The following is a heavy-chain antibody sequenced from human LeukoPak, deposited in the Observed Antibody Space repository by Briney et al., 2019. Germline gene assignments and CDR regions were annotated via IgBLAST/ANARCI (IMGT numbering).Heavy chain of an antibody. J-gene: IGHJ4*02. CDR1: GGSISSSNW. CDR3: ARGGAPIYGDPSHFDY. D-gene: IGHD4-17*01. V-gene: IGHV4-4*02. Sequence: SGTLSLTCAVSGGSISSSNWRSWVRQPPGKGLEWIGEIYHSGSTNYNPSLKSRVTISVDKSKNQFSLKLSSVTAADTAVYYCARGGAPIYGDPSHFDYWGQGTLVTVSS. CDR2: IYHSGST.